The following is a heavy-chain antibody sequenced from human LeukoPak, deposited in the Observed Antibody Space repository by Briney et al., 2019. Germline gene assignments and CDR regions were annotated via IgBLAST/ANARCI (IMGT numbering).Heavy chain of an antibody. CDR3: ARGRSYDYVWGSPIRGRRYYYYYMDV. CDR1: GGSISSSYW. CDR2: IYHSGST. D-gene: IGHD3-16*01. Sequence: SETLSLTCAVSGGSISSSYWWSWIRQPPGKGLEWIGEIYHSGSTNYNLSLKSRVSISVGTSKNQFSLKLSSVTAADTAVYYCARGRSYDYVWGSPIRGRRYYYYYMDVWGKGTTVTISS. V-gene: IGHV4-4*02. J-gene: IGHJ6*03.